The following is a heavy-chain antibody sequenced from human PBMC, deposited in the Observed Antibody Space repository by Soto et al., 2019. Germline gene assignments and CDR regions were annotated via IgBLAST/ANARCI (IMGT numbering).Heavy chain of an antibody. CDR2: IWHDGSNK. J-gene: IGHJ4*02. V-gene: IGHV3-33*01. Sequence: QVQLVESGGGVVQPGRSLRLSCAAAGFTFSTYGIHWVRQAPGKGLEWVAVIWHDGSNKYYADSVKGRCTISRDNSKNTLHLERNSLRVEDTAVYYCARAVGPFDYWGQGTLVTVSS. CDR3: ARAVGPFDY. CDR1: GFTFSTYG. D-gene: IGHD1-26*01.